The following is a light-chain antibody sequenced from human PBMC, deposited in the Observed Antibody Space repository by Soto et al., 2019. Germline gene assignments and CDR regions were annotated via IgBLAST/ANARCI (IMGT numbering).Light chain of an antibody. Sequence: QSALTQPASVSGSPGQWITISCTGTDSDVGGNNYVSCYQHHPGNAPKVMIYNVSYRPSGVSNRFSGSQSGNTASLTISGIQAEDESDYYCSSYTTNGVGVFSGGTKLTVL. V-gene: IGLV2-14*03. CDR2: NVS. J-gene: IGLJ2*01. CDR3: SSYTTNGVGV. CDR1: DSDVGGNNY.